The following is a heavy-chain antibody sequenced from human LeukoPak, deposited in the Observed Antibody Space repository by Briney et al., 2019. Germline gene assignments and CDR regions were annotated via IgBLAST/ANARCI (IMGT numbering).Heavy chain of an antibody. J-gene: IGHJ1*01. V-gene: IGHV3-30*04. D-gene: IGHD2-21*02. CDR3: ARAGLAYCGGDCYSEYFQH. Sequence: GGSLRLSCAASGFTFSSYAMHWVRQAPGKGLEWVAVISYDGSNKYYADSVKGGFTISRDNSKNTLYLQMNSLRAEDTAVYYCARAGLAYCGGDCYSEYFQHWGQGTLVTVSS. CDR2: ISYDGSNK. CDR1: GFTFSSYA.